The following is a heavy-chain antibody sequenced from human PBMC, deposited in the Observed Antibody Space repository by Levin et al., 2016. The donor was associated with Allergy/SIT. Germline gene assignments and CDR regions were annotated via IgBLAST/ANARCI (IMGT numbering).Heavy chain of an antibody. CDR2: IKQDGSEK. CDR1: GFTFSSYW. J-gene: IGHJ4*02. CDR3: ARGGRAAARTFDY. V-gene: IGHV3-7*03. Sequence: GGSLRLSCAASGFTFSSYWMSWVRQAPGKGLEWVANIKQDGSEKYYVDSVKGRFTISRDNAKNSLYLQMNSLRAEDTAVYYCARGGRAAARTFDYWGQGTLVTVSS. D-gene: IGHD6-13*01.